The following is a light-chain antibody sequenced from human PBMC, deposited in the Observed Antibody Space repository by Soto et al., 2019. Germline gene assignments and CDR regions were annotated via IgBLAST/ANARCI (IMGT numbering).Light chain of an antibody. J-gene: IGKJ1*01. CDR1: QSVSSY. V-gene: IGKV3-11*01. CDR3: QQYSSSRT. CDR2: DAS. Sequence: EIVLTPSPATLSLSPGERATLSCRASQSVSSYLAWYQQKPGQAPRLLIYDASNRATGIPARFSGSGSGTEFTLTITRLEPEDFAVYYCQQYSSSRTCGQGTKGDIK.